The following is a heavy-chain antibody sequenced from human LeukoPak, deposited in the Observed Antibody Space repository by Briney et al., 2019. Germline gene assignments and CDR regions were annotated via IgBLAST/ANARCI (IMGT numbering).Heavy chain of an antibody. CDR3: AIPYCSSTSCYRMGYDAFDI. J-gene: IGHJ3*02. Sequence: PSETLPLTCVVSGYSISSGYYWGWIRQPPGKGLEWIGSIYHSGSTYYNPSLKSRVTISVDTSKNQFSLKLSSVTAADTAVYYCAIPYCSSTSCYRMGYDAFDIWGQGTMVTVSS. CDR1: GYSISSGYY. CDR2: IYHSGST. V-gene: IGHV4-38-2*01. D-gene: IGHD2-2*02.